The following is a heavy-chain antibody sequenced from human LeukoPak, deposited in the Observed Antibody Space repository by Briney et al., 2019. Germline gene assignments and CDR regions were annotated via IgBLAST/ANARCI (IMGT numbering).Heavy chain of an antibody. CDR3: AKGFACAEDRCYGLDS. CDR2: ITESGHST. Sequence: KPGGSLRLSCVASGFGFSRYAMTWVRQAPGKGLEWVSLITESGHSTYYTKSVKGRFTISRDNSKNTLFLQMNSLGVEDTALYFCAKGFACAEDRCYGLDSWGQGILVIVSS. V-gene: IGHV3-23*01. D-gene: IGHD4/OR15-4a*01. J-gene: IGHJ4*02. CDR1: GFGFSRYA.